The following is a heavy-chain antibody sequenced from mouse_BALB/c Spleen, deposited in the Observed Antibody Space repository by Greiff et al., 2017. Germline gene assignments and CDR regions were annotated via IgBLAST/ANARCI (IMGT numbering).Heavy chain of an antibody. CDR2: ISYSGST. V-gene: IGHV3-8*02. CDR1: GDSITSGY. Sequence: EVQLQQSGPSLVKPSQTLSLTCSVTGDSITSGYWNWIRKFPGNKLEYMGYISYSGSTYYNPSLKSRISITRDTSKNQYYLQLNSVTTEDTATYYCARSAMITTKAYYFDYWGQGTTLTVSS. CDR3: ARSAMITTKAYYFDY. D-gene: IGHD2-4*01. J-gene: IGHJ2*01.